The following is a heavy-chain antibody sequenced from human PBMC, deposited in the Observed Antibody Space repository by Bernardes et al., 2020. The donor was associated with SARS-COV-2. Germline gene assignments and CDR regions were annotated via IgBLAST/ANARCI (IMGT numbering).Heavy chain of an antibody. CDR1: GYSISSIHY. CDR2: IYHSGST. CDR3: VAMNYYYYGMDV. V-gene: IGHV4-38-2*01. Sequence: SETLSLTCDVSGYSISSIHYWGWIRQPPGKGLEWFGSIYHSGSTYYNPSLKSRVTIAVDTSSNQFSLNLSSVTAADTAVYYPVAMNYYYYGMDVWGQGTTVTVSS. D-gene: IGHD2-2*01. J-gene: IGHJ6*02.